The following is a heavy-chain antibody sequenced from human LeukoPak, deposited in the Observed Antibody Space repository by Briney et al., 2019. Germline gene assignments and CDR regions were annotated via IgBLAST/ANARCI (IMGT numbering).Heavy chain of an antibody. CDR3: ASGAVADIHDTREDVRNDY. Sequence: ASVKVSCKASGYMFTGYFMHWVRQAPGQGFEWMGWINPNSGGADYAQKFQGRVTMTRDTSISTAYMELRRLRSDDTAVYYCASGAVADIHDTREDVRNDYWGQGTLVTVSS. CDR2: INPNSGGA. V-gene: IGHV1-2*02. CDR1: GYMFTGYF. J-gene: IGHJ4*02. D-gene: IGHD6-19*01.